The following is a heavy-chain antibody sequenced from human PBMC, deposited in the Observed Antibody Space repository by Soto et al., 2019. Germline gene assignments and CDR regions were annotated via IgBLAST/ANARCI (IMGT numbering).Heavy chain of an antibody. Sequence: SETLSLTCTVPGGSISSYYWGWVRQPPGRGLEWIGYIYYSGSTNYNPSLKSRVTISVDTSKNQFSLKLSSVTAADTAVYYCAREVYSSSSPPHNWFDPWGQGTLVTVSS. CDR3: AREVYSSSSPPHNWFDP. J-gene: IGHJ5*02. D-gene: IGHD6-6*01. V-gene: IGHV4-59*01. CDR2: IYYSGST. CDR1: GGSISSYY.